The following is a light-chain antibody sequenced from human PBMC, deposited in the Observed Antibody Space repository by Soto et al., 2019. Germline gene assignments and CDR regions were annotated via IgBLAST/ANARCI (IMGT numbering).Light chain of an antibody. CDR1: QSVRGSY. CDR2: GAA. V-gene: IGKV3-20*01. CDR3: PQYGSSST. Sequence: EMVLTQSPGTLSLSPGERATLSCRASQSVRGSYLAWYQQKPGQAPRLLIFGAASRATGIPDRFSGRGSGTDFTLTISRLETEEFAVYDWPQYGSSSTVGQGPNVEIK. J-gene: IGKJ1*01.